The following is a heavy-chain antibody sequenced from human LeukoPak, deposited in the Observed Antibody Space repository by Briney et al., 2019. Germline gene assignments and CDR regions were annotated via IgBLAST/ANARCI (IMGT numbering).Heavy chain of an antibody. J-gene: IGHJ6*03. CDR2: ISTGSGLI. V-gene: IGHV3-48*01. D-gene: IGHD3-10*01. Sequence: GGSLRLSCAASGFTFSSYSMHWVRQAPGEGLEWVSYISTGSGLIYYADSVKGRFTISRDNVKNSLYLQMNSLRAEDTAVYYCARDENYYGSGGTDNYYYYYYMDVWGKGTTVTVSS. CDR1: GFTFSSYS. CDR3: ARDENYYGSGGTDNYYYYYYMDV.